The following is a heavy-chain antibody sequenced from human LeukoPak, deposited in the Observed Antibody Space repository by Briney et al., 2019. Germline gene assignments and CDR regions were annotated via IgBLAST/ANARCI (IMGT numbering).Heavy chain of an antibody. CDR3: TRLAAAGSGRWAPDY. Sequence: GGSLRLSCGASGFTFSSYSMNWVRQAPGKGLEWVSCISSSSSYIYYADSVKGRFTISRDNAKNSVYLQMSGLTTEDAAVYYCTRLAAAGSGRWAPDYWGQGTLVTVSS. CDR1: GFTFSSYS. J-gene: IGHJ4*02. D-gene: IGHD1-14*01. V-gene: IGHV3-21*06. CDR2: ISSSSSYI.